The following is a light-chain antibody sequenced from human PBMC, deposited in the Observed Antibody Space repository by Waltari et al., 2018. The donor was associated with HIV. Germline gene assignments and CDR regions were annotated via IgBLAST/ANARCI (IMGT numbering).Light chain of an antibody. CDR1: SPNIGSNY. Sequence: QSVLTQPPSASGPPGPRVTIPCSGSSPNIGSNYVYWYQQLPGTTHKLLIYRNNQRPSGVPDRFSGSKSGTSASLAISGLRSEDEADYYCAAWDASLSGNWVFGGGTKLTVL. J-gene: IGLJ3*02. CDR2: RNN. V-gene: IGLV1-47*01. CDR3: AAWDASLSGNWV.